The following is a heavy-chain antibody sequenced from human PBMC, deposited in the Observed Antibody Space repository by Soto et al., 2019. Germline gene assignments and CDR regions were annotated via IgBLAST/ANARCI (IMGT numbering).Heavy chain of an antibody. Sequence: QVQLQQSGAGLLKPSETLSLACAFYGGSFSGPNWSWIGHPPGKGVQWSGEINHSGSTNYNPSLETRVTISIDMSKNQDSLKVSSVTAADTAVYYCARGWGFGFDPWGQGILVTVSS. CDR2: INHSGST. V-gene: IGHV4-34*01. CDR1: GGSFSGPN. CDR3: ARGWGFGFDP. D-gene: IGHD3-10*01. J-gene: IGHJ5*02.